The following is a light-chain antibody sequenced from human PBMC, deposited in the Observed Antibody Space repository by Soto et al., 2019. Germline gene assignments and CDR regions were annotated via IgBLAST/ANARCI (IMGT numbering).Light chain of an antibody. V-gene: IGKV1-39*01. CDR3: QQSYSPLT. Sequence: DIQMTQSPSSLSASVGDRVTITCRASQSISSYLNWYQQKPGKAPKLLIYAASSLQSGVPSRFSGSGSGTDVTLTISSLQPEDFATYYCQQSYSPLTFGGGTKVEIK. CDR2: AAS. J-gene: IGKJ4*01. CDR1: QSISSY.